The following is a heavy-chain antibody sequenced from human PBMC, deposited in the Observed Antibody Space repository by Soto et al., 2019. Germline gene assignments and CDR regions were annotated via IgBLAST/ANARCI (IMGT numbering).Heavy chain of an antibody. J-gene: IGHJ4*02. Sequence: GGSLRLSCAASGFTFTSHAMAWVRQAPGKGLEWVSTITNTGGSTYYADSAKGRFTISRDKSKNTLYLQMNSLRAEDTAVYYCVKGGIVGFHYFDSWGQGVLVTVSS. CDR2: ITNTGGST. D-gene: IGHD3-3*01. CDR1: GFTFTSHA. V-gene: IGHV3-23*01. CDR3: VKGGIVGFHYFDS.